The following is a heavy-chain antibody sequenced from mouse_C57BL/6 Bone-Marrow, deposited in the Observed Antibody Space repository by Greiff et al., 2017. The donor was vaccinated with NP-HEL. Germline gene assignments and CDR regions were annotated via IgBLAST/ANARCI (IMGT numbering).Heavy chain of an antibody. CDR3: ARKGTWERYFDV. D-gene: IGHD3-3*01. Sequence: EVQLQQSGAELVRPGSSVKMSCKTSGYTFTSYGINWVKQRPGQGLEWIGYIYIGNGYTEYNAKFKGKATLTSDTSSSTAYMQLSSLTSEDSAIYFCARKGTWERYFDVWGTGTTVTVSS. CDR1: GYTFTSYG. V-gene: IGHV1-58*01. J-gene: IGHJ1*03. CDR2: IYIGNGYT.